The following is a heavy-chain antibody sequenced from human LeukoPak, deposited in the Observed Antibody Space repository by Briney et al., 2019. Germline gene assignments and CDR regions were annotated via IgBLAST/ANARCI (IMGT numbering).Heavy chain of an antibody. V-gene: IGHV4-59*01. CDR3: ARAGGGWSFDY. CDR1: GVSFSSYY. CDR2: LFFGGST. J-gene: IGHJ4*02. Sequence: KPSETLSLTCTVSGVSFSSYYWTWIRQPPGKGLEWIGYLFFGGSTNYNPSLKSRVTISSDTSKNQLSLKLTSVTAADTAVYYCARAGGGWSFDYLGQGTLVTVSS. D-gene: IGHD6-19*01.